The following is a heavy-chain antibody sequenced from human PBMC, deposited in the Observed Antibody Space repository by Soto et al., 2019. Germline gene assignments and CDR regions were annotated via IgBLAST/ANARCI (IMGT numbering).Heavy chain of an antibody. Sequence: QVQLVESGGGVVQPGRSLRLSCAASGFTFSSYGMHWVRQAPGKGLEWVAVIWYDGSNKYYADSVKGRFTISRDNSKNTLYLQMNSLRAEDTAVYYCAREVGATVMWADYYYCMDVWGQGTTVTVSS. CDR3: AREVGATVMWADYYYCMDV. CDR2: IWYDGSNK. J-gene: IGHJ6*02. CDR1: GFTFSSYG. D-gene: IGHD1-26*01. V-gene: IGHV3-33*01.